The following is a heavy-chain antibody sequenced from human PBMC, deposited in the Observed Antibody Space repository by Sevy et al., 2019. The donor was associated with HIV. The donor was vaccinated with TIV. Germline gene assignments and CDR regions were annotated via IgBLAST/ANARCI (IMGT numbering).Heavy chain of an antibody. CDR2: ISWDGGST. Sequence: GGSLRLSCAASGFTFDDYTMHWVRQAPGKGLEWVSLISWDGGSTYYAASVKGRYTISRDNSKNSLYVQMKSLRTKDSAWSYGAKVLYTTPEIAVAGLVVWGQGTTVTVSS. CDR3: AKVLYTTPEIAVAGLVV. J-gene: IGHJ6*02. V-gene: IGHV3-43*01. D-gene: IGHD6-19*01. CDR1: GFTFDDYT.